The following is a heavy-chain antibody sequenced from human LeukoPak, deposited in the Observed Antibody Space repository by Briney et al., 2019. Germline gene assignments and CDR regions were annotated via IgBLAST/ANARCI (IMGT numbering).Heavy chain of an antibody. Sequence: GESLKISCRGFGYSFTNYWIGWVRQMPGKGMEWMGVIYPGDFRIRYNPSFQGQVTISVDKSINTAYLQWGSLKASDTARYSRACQDLTSTRSFPWGQGTLVTVSS. V-gene: IGHV5-51*01. J-gene: IGHJ5*02. CDR2: IYPGDFRI. CDR1: GYSFTNYW. D-gene: IGHD2-2*01. CDR3: ACQDLTSTRSFP.